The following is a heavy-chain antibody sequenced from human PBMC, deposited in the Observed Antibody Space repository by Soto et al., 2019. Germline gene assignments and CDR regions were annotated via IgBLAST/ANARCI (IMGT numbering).Heavy chain of an antibody. CDR3: VRVGGYYGDYPNFDY. J-gene: IGHJ4*02. Sequence: QVQLQESGPGLVKPSETLSLTCSVSGSSISPFYWSWIRQSPGKGLEWIGYIYYTGSTKYNPSLKSRVTISVETTKKQFSLRLRSVTAADTAIYYCVRVGGYYGDYPNFDYCCQGTLVTVSS. CDR2: IYYTGST. V-gene: IGHV4-59*01. CDR1: GSSISPFY. D-gene: IGHD4-17*01.